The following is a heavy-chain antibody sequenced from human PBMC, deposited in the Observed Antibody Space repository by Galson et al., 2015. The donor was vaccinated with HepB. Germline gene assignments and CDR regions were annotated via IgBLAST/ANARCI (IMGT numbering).Heavy chain of an antibody. CDR2: FAPEDGEP. CDR1: GSTLTELS. J-gene: IGHJ3*02. V-gene: IGHV1-24*01. CDR3: ATNKAAVSHEGLDI. D-gene: IGHD6-13*01. Sequence: SVKVSCKVSGSTLTELSIHWVRQAPGKGLEWMGSFAPEDGEPFYAQKFQGRVTMTEDTSTDTASMELSSLSADDTAVYFCATNKAAVSHEGLDIWGQGTLVTVSS.